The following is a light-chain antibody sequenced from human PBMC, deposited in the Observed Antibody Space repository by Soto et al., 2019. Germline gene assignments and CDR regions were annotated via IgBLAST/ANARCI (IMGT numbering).Light chain of an antibody. CDR1: QSIRSSS. V-gene: IGKV3D-20*02. CDR3: QQRSNWPPSIT. Sequence: EIVMTQSPATLSVSPVERATLSCRAIQSIRSSSLAWYQQKPGQAPRLLIYGASSRATGIPDRLSGSGSGKDFTLTISSLETEDFAVYYCQQRSNWPPSITFGQGTRLEIK. CDR2: GAS. J-gene: IGKJ5*01.